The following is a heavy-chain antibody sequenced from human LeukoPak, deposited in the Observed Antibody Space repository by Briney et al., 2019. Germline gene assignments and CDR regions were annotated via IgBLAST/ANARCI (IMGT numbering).Heavy chain of an antibody. Sequence: GGSQRLSCAASGFTFSSYPMSWVRQAPGKGLEWVSVISGSGGSTNYADSVKGRFTISRDNSKNTLYLQMNSLRAEDTAVYYCALLTGDPLDYWGQGTLVTVSS. CDR3: ALLTGDPLDY. J-gene: IGHJ4*02. CDR2: ISGSGGST. V-gene: IGHV3-23*01. CDR1: GFTFSSYP. D-gene: IGHD7-27*01.